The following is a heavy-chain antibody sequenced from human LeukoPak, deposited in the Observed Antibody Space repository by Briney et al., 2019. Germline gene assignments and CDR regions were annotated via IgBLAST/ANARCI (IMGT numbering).Heavy chain of an antibody. V-gene: IGHV3-48*02. CDR1: GFTFSTYS. Sequence: GGSLRLSCSASGFTFSTYSMNWVRQAPGKGLEWLSYISWGSNVIYYADSVKGRFTTSRDDAKNSLFLQMNSLTDEDTAVYYCARYPGYSYALDYWGRGTLVTVSS. J-gene: IGHJ4*02. D-gene: IGHD5-18*01. CDR3: ARYPGYSYALDY. CDR2: ISWGSNVI.